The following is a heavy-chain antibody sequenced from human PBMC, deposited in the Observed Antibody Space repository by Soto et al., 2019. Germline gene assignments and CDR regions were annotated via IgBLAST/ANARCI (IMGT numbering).Heavy chain of an antibody. Sequence: SETLSLTCTVSGDSISPSSWSWVRQPPGKGLQWIGYISYFGNTNYNPSLKSRVTISLDTPKNQFSLKLRSVTAADTAMYFCARHGSTVDTEGAFDYWGQGTLVTGSS. V-gene: IGHV4-59*08. D-gene: IGHD5-18*01. CDR2: ISYFGNT. J-gene: IGHJ4*02. CDR3: ARHGSTVDTEGAFDY. CDR1: GDSISPSS.